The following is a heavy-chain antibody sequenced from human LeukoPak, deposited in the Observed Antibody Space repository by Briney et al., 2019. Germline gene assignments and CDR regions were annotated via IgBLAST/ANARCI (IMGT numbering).Heavy chain of an antibody. Sequence: GGTLRLSCVASGFSFSSYAINWVRQAPGKGLEWVSYISSSSSYTNYADSVKGRFTISRDNAKNSLYLQMNSLRAEDTAVYYCARCSAYSSSWYSLGYWGQGTLVTVSS. CDR1: GFSFSSYA. CDR3: ARCSAYSSSWYSLGY. J-gene: IGHJ4*02. V-gene: IGHV3-21*05. D-gene: IGHD6-13*01. CDR2: ISSSSSYT.